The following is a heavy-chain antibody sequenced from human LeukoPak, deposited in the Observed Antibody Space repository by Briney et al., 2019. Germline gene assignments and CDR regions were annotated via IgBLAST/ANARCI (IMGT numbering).Heavy chain of an antibody. J-gene: IGHJ3*02. CDR3: ASYYDSNGYYFGGAFDI. Sequence: SETLSLTCAVYGGSFSGYYWGWIRQPPGKGLEWIGKIYHSGSTNYNPSLKSRVTISVDKSKNQFSLKLSSVTAADTAVYYCASYYDSNGYYFGGAFDIWGQGTMVTVSS. V-gene: IGHV4-34*01. CDR1: GGSFSGYY. CDR2: IYHSGST. D-gene: IGHD3-22*01.